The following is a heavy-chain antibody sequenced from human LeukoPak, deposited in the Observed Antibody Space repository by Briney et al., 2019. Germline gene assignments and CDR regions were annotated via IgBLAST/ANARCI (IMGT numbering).Heavy chain of an antibody. CDR2: INHSGST. CDR3: ARGTDSSKVAY. V-gene: IGHV4-34*01. Sequence: SETLSLTCAVYGGSFSGYYWSWIRQPPGKGLEWIGEINHSGSTNYNPSLKSRVTISVDTSKNQFSLRLSSVTAADTAVYYCARGTDSSKVAYWGQGTLVTVSS. J-gene: IGHJ4*02. D-gene: IGHD3-22*01. CDR1: GGSFSGYY.